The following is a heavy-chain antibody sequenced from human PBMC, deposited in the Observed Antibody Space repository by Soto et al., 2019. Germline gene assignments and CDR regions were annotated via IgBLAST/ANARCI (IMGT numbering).Heavy chain of an antibody. J-gene: IGHJ4*02. V-gene: IGHV5-51*01. Sequence: LGESLKISCQGLGNSFNNWIGWVRQMPGKGLEWVGIIYPGDSDTRYSPSFQGQVTISADKSISTAYLQWSSLKASDTAMYYCARHPYCTNGVCLDYWGQGTLVTVSS. D-gene: IGHD2-8*01. CDR1: GNSFNNW. CDR2: IYPGDSDT. CDR3: ARHPYCTNGVCLDY.